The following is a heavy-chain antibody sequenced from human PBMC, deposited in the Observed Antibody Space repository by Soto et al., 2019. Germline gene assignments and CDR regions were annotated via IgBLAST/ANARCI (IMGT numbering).Heavy chain of an antibody. CDR3: VRDKYGVTSAYGMDV. CDR2: ISYDGNNK. J-gene: IGHJ6*02. CDR1: GFTFSSYA. V-gene: IGHV3-30-3*01. D-gene: IGHD2-21*02. Sequence: SGGSLRLSCAASGFTFSSYAMHWVRQAPGKGLEWVAVISYDGNNKYYADSVKGRFTMSRDNSKNTLYLQMNTLRAEDTAVYYCVRDKYGVTSAYGMDVWRQGTTVTVSS.